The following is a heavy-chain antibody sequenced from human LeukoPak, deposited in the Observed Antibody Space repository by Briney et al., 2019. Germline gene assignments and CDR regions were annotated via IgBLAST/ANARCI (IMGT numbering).Heavy chain of an antibody. CDR1: GFTFRSHG. CDR2: IWYDGSHK. D-gene: IGHD6-13*01. V-gene: IGHV3-33*06. CDR3: AKSEGSVAAAGDWNYYYGMDV. J-gene: IGHJ6*02. Sequence: PGGSLRLSCAASGFTFRSHGMHWVRQAPGKGLEWVAVIWYDGSHKYYADSVKGRLTISRDNSKNTLYLQMNSLRAEDTAVYYCAKSEGSVAAAGDWNYYYGMDVWGQGTTVTVSS.